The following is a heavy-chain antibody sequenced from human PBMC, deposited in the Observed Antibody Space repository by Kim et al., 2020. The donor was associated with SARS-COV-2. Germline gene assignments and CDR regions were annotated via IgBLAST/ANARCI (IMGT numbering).Heavy chain of an antibody. Sequence: LKSRVTISVDTSKNQFSLKLSSVTAADTAVYYCASLTVRRQVVLRWYFDLWGRGTLVTVSS. CDR3: ASLTVRRQVVLRWYFDL. V-gene: IGHV4-39*01. J-gene: IGHJ2*01. D-gene: IGHD2-15*01.